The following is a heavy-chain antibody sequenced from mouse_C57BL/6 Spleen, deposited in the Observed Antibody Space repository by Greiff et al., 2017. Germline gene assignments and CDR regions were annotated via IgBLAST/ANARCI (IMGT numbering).Heavy chain of an antibody. Sequence: EVKLMESGGDLVKPGGSLKLSCAASGFTFSSYGMSWVRQTPDKRLEWVATISSGSSYTYYPDSVKGRFTIYRDNAQNSLYLQMSSLKSEDTAMYYCARHGTTAQWYFDVWGTGTTVTVSS. CDR3: ARHGTTAQWYFDV. V-gene: IGHV5-6*01. CDR2: ISSGSSYT. CDR1: GFTFSSYG. J-gene: IGHJ1*03. D-gene: IGHD1-2*01.